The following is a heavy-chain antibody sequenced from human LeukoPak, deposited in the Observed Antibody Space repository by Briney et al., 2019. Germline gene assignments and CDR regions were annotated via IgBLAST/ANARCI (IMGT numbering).Heavy chain of an antibody. CDR2: MNPNSGNT. Sequence: WASAKVSCKASGYTFTSYDINWVRQATGQGLEWMGWMNPNSGNTGYAQKFQGRVTMTRNTSISTAYMELSSLRSEDTAMYYCAIFYYDSSGYYFMDYWGQGTLVTVSS. CDR1: GYTFTSYD. J-gene: IGHJ4*02. D-gene: IGHD3-22*01. CDR3: AIFYYDSSGYYFMDY. V-gene: IGHV1-8*01.